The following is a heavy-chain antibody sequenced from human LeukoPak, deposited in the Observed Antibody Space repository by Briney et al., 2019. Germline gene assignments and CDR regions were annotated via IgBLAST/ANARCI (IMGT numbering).Heavy chain of an antibody. J-gene: IGHJ6*02. D-gene: IGHD5-18*01. CDR2: ISSSSSYI. V-gene: IGHV3-21*01. CDR3: ARDGAAMAPAGYYGMDV. Sequence: GGSLRLSCAASGFTFSSYSMNWVRQAPGKELEWVSSISSSSSYIYYADSVKGRFTISRDNAKNSLYLQMNSLRAEDTAVYCCARDGAAMAPAGYYGMDVWGQGTTVTVSS. CDR1: GFTFSSYS.